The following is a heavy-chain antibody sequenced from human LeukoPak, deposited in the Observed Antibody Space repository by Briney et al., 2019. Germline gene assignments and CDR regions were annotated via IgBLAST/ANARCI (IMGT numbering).Heavy chain of an antibody. CDR1: GFTFSGSA. Sequence: AGGSLRLSCAASGFTFSGSAMHWVRQASGKGLEWVGRIRSKANSYATAYAASVNGRFTISRDDSKNTAYLQMNSLKTEDTAVYYCAKDLSIAAARWGQGTLVTVSS. CDR2: IRSKANSYAT. V-gene: IGHV3-73*01. J-gene: IGHJ4*02. D-gene: IGHD6-13*01. CDR3: AKDLSIAAAR.